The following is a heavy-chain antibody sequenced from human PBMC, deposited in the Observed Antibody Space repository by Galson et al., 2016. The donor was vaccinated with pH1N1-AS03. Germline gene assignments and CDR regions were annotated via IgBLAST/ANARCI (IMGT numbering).Heavy chain of an antibody. J-gene: IGHJ6*02. CDR3: ARDDSSSWDRYYYYGMDV. CDR2: ISTSSSSI. V-gene: IGHV3-21*01. D-gene: IGHD6-13*01. CDR1: GFPFSGYS. Sequence: SLRLSCAASGFPFSGYSMNWVRQAPGKGLEWVSFISTSSSSIYYADSVKGRFAISRDNAQNLLYLQMNSLRDEDTAVYYCARDDSSSWDRYYYYGMDVWAKGPRSPCP.